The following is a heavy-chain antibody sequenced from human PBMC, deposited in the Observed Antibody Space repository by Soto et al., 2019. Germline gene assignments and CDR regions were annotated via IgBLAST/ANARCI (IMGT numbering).Heavy chain of an antibody. Sequence: VASVKVSCKASGYTFSHYGIGWVRQAPGQGLEWMGWISAYNGNRHFAEGLRGRITMTTNTTTSTADMELRSLSSDDTAVYYCARGGQECSNSGCAYIYDGTDVWGQGTTVTVSS. J-gene: IGHJ6*02. CDR3: ARGGQECSNSGCAYIYDGTDV. CDR2: ISAYNGNR. CDR1: GYTFSHYG. D-gene: IGHD1-26*01. V-gene: IGHV1-18*01.